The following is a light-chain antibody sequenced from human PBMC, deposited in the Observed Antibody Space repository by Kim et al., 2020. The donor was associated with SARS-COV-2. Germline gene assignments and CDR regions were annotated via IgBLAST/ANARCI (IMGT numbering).Light chain of an antibody. CDR2: GEN. CDR3: HSYDTRLSQWV. V-gene: IGLV1-40*03. CDR1: ANIGSKYD. J-gene: IGLJ3*02. Sequence: GQRVTISCTGDANIGSKYDVHWFQRSPGAAPRLLMYGENIRPSGVPDRFSGSKSGASASLAITGLQAEDEATYYCHSYDTRLSQWVFGGGTQLTVL.